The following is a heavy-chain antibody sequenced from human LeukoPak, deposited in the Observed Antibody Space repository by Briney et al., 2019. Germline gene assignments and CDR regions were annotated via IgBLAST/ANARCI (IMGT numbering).Heavy chain of an antibody. CDR3: ARDRGSAASGAFFDP. D-gene: IGHD1-26*01. CDR1: GYTLTDCC. Sequence: ASAKVSCKASGYTLTDCCITWVRQAPGHGLEWMGWINVNNGNTDHAQKFQGRVTLTTDTSTATAYMELTSLRSDDTAVYYCARDRGSAASGAFFDPWGRGSLVIVSS. CDR2: INVNNGNT. J-gene: IGHJ2*01. V-gene: IGHV1-18*01.